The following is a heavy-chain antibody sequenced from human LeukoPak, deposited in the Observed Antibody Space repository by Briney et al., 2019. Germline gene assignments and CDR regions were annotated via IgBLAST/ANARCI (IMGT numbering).Heavy chain of an antibody. CDR2: IKQDGSEK. CDR3: ATDPADILYFGEPPIDY. Sequence: GGSLRLSCAASGFVFRTYWMSWVRQAPGKGLEWVANIKQDGSEKNYVDSVKGRFTISRDNAKKSLCLQMNSLSVEDTAVYYCATDPADILYFGEPPIDYWGQGTLVTVSS. J-gene: IGHJ4*02. V-gene: IGHV3-7*03. CDR1: GFVFRTYW. D-gene: IGHD3-10*01.